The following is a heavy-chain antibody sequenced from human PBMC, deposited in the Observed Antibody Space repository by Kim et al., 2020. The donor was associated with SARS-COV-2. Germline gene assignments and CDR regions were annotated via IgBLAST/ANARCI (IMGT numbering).Heavy chain of an antibody. J-gene: IGHJ3*02. V-gene: IGHV3-21*04. CDR2: ISSSSSYI. CDR1: GFTFSSYS. CDR3: ARGGSTSTHDAFDS. Sequence: GGSLRLSCAASGFTFSSYSMNWVRQAPGKGLEWVSSISSSSSYIYYADSVKGRFTISRDNAKNSLYLQMNSLRAEDTAVYYCARGGSTSTHDAFDSWGQGTMVTVSS. D-gene: IGHD6-13*01.